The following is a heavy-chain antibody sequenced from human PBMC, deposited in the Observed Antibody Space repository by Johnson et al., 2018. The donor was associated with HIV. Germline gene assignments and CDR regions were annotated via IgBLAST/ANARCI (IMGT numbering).Heavy chain of an antibody. V-gene: IGHV3-66*01. CDR2: IYSGGST. CDR3: ARGRGALDI. D-gene: IGHD3-16*01. CDR1: GFTVSSNF. Sequence: EMQLVESGGGLVQPGGSLRLSCAASGFTVSSNFMTWVRQAPGKGLEWVSVIYSGGSTFYADSVKGRFTISRDNSGNTLYLQMDSLRVEDTAVYDCARGRGALDIWGQGTMVTVSS. J-gene: IGHJ3*02.